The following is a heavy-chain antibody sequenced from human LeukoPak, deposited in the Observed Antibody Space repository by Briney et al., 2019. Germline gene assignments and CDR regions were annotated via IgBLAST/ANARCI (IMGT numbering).Heavy chain of an antibody. J-gene: IGHJ4*02. D-gene: IGHD5-18*01. Sequence: PGGSLRLSCAASGFTVSSNYMSWVRQAPGKGLEWVSVIYSGGSTYYADSVKGRFTISRDNSKNTLYLQMNSLRAEDTAVYYCARFGYSYGFYYFDYWGQGTLVTVSS. CDR2: IYSGGST. V-gene: IGHV3-53*01. CDR3: ARFGYSYGFYYFDY. CDR1: GFTVSSNY.